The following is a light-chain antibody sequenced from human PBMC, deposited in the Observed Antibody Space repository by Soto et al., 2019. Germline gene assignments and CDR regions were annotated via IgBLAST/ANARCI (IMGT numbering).Light chain of an antibody. CDR3: QQRSNWRGT. CDR1: QSVSSY. Sequence: EIVLTQSPATLSLSPGERATLSCRASQSVSSYLAWYQQKPGQAPRLLIYDASNRATGIPARFSGSGSGTDFTLTISSLEPEDFAVYYCQQRSNWRGTFGQGTRLKIK. V-gene: IGKV3-11*01. J-gene: IGKJ5*01. CDR2: DAS.